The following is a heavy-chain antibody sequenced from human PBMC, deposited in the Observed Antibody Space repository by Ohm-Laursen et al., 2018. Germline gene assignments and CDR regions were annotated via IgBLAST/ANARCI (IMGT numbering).Heavy chain of an antibody. V-gene: IGHV4-59*08. Sequence: TLSLTCSVSGGSLRNYYWSWIRQPPGKGLEWIGYIYYNGNPRYNPSLESRVTISVDTSKTQFSLKLSSVTAADTAVYYCARQRSGSTGMDVWGQGTTVTVSS. CDR1: GGSLRNYY. D-gene: IGHD3-10*01. J-gene: IGHJ6*02. CDR2: IYYNGNP. CDR3: ARQRSGSTGMDV.